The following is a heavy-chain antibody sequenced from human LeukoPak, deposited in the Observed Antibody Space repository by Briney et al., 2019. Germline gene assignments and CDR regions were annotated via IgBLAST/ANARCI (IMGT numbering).Heavy chain of an antibody. V-gene: IGHV4-38-2*02. D-gene: IGHD3-3*01. Sequence: SETLSLTCTVSGFSITSGYFWGWIRQPPGKGLEWIGNVYTTGAGSTYHNPSLKSRVTVSSDTSKNQVSLKLNSVTAADTAVYYCARRQIYDYWTPVSWKFDLWGRGTLVTVSS. CDR2: VYTTGAGST. CDR1: GFSITSGYF. J-gene: IGHJ2*01. CDR3: ARRQIYDYWTPVSWKFDL.